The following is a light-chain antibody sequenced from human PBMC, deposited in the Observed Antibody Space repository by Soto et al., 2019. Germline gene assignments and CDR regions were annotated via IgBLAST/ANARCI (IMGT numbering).Light chain of an antibody. CDR3: AAWDDSLNGRV. CDR1: SSNIGSNT. V-gene: IGLV1-44*01. J-gene: IGLJ2*01. Sequence: QAVVTQPPSASGTPGQRVTISCSGSSSNIGSNTVNWYQQLPGTAPKLLIYSSNQRPSGVPDRFSGSKSGTSASLAISGLESEDEADYYCAAWDDSLNGRVFGGGTKLTVL. CDR2: SSN.